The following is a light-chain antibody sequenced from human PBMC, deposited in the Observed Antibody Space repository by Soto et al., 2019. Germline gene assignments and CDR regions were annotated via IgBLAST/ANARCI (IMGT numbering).Light chain of an antibody. CDR2: EAR. CDR1: STDFVTYNR. V-gene: IGLV2-18*02. CDR3: SSFTGTTTLDV. Sequence: QSVLTQPPSVSGSPGQSVTISCTGTSTDFVTYNRVSWYQQPPGTAPKLIIYEARNRPSGVPACFSGSKSGNTASLTISGLQAADEADYYCSSFTGTTTLDVFGTGTKVTVL. J-gene: IGLJ1*01.